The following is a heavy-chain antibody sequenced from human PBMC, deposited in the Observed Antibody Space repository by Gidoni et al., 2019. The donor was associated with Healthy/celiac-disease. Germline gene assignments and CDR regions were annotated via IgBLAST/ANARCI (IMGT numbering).Heavy chain of an antibody. J-gene: IGHJ4*02. CDR3: AKDAFHDYGDYPFDY. D-gene: IGHD4-17*01. CDR1: GFTFSSYA. CDR2: ISGSGGST. Sequence: EVQLLESGGGLVQPGGSLSLPCAASGFTFSSYAMSWVRQAPGKGLGWVSAISGSGGSTYYADSVKGRFTISRDNSKNTLYLQMNSLRAEDTAVYYCAKDAFHDYGDYPFDYWGQGTLVTVSS. V-gene: IGHV3-23*01.